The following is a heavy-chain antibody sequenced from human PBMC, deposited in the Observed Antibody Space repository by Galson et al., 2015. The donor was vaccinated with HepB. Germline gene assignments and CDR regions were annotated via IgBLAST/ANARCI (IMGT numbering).Heavy chain of an antibody. CDR1: GGSISSSSYY. Sequence: LSLTCTVSGGSISSSSYYWGWIRQPPGKGLEWIGSIYYSGSTYYNPSLKSRVTISVDTSKNQFSLKLSSVTAADTAVYYCARDSTRRTQFDYWGQGTLVTVSS. J-gene: IGHJ4*02. V-gene: IGHV4-39*07. CDR2: IYYSGST. CDR3: ARDSTRRTQFDY.